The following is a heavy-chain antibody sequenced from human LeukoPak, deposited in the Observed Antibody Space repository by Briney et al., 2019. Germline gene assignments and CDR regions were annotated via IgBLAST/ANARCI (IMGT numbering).Heavy chain of an antibody. CDR3: ARDSAWAYAFDI. CDR1: GFTVSSNY. CDR2: IYSGGST. Sequence: GGSLRLSCAASGFTVSSNYMSWVRQAPGKGLEWVSVIYSGGSTYYAESVKGRFIISIDNSKNTLYLQMNSLRAEDTAVYYCARDSAWAYAFDIWGQGTMVTVSS. D-gene: IGHD1-26*01. V-gene: IGHV3-53*01. J-gene: IGHJ3*02.